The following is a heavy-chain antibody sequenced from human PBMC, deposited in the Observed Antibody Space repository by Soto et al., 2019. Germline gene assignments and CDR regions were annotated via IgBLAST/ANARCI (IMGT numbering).Heavy chain of an antibody. CDR1: GCTFSANC. Sequence: EGALSRPCAPSGCTFSANCLNWVRLAPGKGLDWVSGITGCGRDRYHAGSVKGRFTTSRDNSKNVVFLQMNRLRAEDTALYWCAKNGLDISPSAIEGWGPRTV. CDR2: ITGCGRDR. CDR3: AKNGLDISPSAIEG. D-gene: IGHD2-8*01. V-gene: IGHV3-23*01. J-gene: IGHJ4*02.